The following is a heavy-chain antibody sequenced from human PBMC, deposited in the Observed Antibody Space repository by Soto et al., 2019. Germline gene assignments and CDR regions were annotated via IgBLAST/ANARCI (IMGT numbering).Heavy chain of an antibody. D-gene: IGHD5-12*01. CDR2: IIPIFGTA. CDR1: GGTFSSYA. J-gene: IGHJ4*02. Sequence: QVQLVQSGAEVKKPGSSVKVSCKASGGTFSSYAISWVRQAPGQGLEWMGGIIPIFGTANYAQKFQGRVTITADESTSTAYRERSSLRSEDTAVYYLARRGVGRDGYNTHSGVDYWGEGTLVTVSS. V-gene: IGHV1-69*01. CDR3: ARRGVGRDGYNTHSGVDY.